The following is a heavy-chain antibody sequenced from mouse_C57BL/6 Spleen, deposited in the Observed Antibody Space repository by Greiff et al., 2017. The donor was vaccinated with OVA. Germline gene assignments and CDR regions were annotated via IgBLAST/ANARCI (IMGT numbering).Heavy chain of an antibody. J-gene: IGHJ3*01. CDR2: IRLKSDNYAS. Sequence: EVKLQESGGGLVQPGGSMKLSCVASGFTFSNYWMNWVRQSPEKGLEWVAQIRLKSDNYASHYAVSVKGRFTISRDDSKSSVYLQMNNLRAEDTGIYYCTGGHWSWFAYWGQGTLVTVSA. V-gene: IGHV6-3*01. D-gene: IGHD4-1*01. CDR1: GFTFSNYW. CDR3: TGGHWSWFAY.